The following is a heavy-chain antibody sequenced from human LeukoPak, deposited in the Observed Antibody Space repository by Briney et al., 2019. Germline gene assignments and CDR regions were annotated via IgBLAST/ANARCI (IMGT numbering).Heavy chain of an antibody. CDR2: INPNSGGT. CDR3: ARVIASGSYFLDY. Sequence: ASVKVSCKASGYTFTGYYMHWVRQAPGQGLEWMGWINPNSGGTNYAQKFQGRVTMTRDTSISTAYMELSRLRSDDTAVYYCARVIASGSYFLDYWGQGTLVTVSS. D-gene: IGHD1-26*01. CDR1: GYTFTGYY. V-gene: IGHV1-2*02. J-gene: IGHJ4*02.